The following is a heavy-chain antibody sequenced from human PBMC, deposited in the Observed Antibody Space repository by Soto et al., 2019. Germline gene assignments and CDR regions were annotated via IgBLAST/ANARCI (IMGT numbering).Heavy chain of an antibody. D-gene: IGHD2-2*01. V-gene: IGHV3-33*01. CDR3: ARDRLVPYGYGMDV. J-gene: IGHJ6*02. CDR2: IWFDGSKK. CDR1: GLTFRSYG. Sequence: QMQLVESGGGVVQPGRSLGLSCAASGLTFRSYGIHWVRQAPGKGLEWVALIWFDGSKKYYVDSVKGRFAVSRDNSKNTLYLQMNSLRVEDTAVYYCARDRLVPYGYGMDVWGQGTTVTVSS.